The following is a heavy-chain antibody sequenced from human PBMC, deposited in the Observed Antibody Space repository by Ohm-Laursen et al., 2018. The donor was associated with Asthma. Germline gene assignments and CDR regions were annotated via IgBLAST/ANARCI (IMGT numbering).Heavy chain of an antibody. Sequence: TLSLTCTVSGDSISSGNNYWSWIRQHPAKGLEWIGYIYYSGNTYSNPSLRSRVAISVDTSTSQFSLNLTSVTAADTAVYYCARGSFYYESTGYYFFDHWGQGALVTVSS. J-gene: IGHJ4*02. CDR1: GDSISSGNNY. CDR3: ARGSFYYESTGYYFFDH. CDR2: IYYSGNT. D-gene: IGHD3-22*01. V-gene: IGHV4-31*03.